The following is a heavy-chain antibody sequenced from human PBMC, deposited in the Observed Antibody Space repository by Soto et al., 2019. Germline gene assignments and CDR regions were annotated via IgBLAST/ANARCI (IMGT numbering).Heavy chain of an antibody. D-gene: IGHD3-22*01. CDR2: ISSSSSTI. J-gene: IGHJ3*02. CDR3: GGDSSGYFYPDVFDI. V-gene: IGHV3-48*02. Sequence: GRSMRLSCAASELTFIRYSMNWIRQATGKGLEWVSYISSSSSTIYYADSVKGRFTISRDNAKNSLYLQMNSLRDEDTAVYYCGGDSSGYFYPDVFDIWGQGTMVTVSS. CDR1: ELTFIRYS.